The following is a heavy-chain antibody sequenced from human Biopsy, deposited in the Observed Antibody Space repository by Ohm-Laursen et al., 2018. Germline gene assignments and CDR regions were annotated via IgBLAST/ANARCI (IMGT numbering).Heavy chain of an antibody. J-gene: IGHJ3*02. Sequence: SDTLSLTCIVSGVSISTYYWSWIRQSPGRGLEWIAYIYYSGSTDYNPSLKSRVTISLDTSKNQFSLKLSSVTAADTAIYYCARVEAGTYDALDIWGQGTLVAVSA. V-gene: IGHV4-59*07. CDR1: GVSISTYY. CDR3: ARVEAGTYDALDI. CDR2: IYYSGST. D-gene: IGHD1-26*01.